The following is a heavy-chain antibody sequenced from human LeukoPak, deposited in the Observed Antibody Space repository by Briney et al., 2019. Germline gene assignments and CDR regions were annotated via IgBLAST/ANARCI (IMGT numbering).Heavy chain of an antibody. D-gene: IGHD3-3*01. CDR3: ARDAYDDASES. V-gene: IGHV3-7*01. CDR2: IKEDGSTK. CDR1: GFTFTNYL. J-gene: IGHJ5*02. Sequence: GGSLRLSCATYGFTFTNYLMSWVRQAPGKGLERVANIKEDGSTKWYVDSVRGRFTISRDNAKNSLYLQMDGLRAEDTAIYYCARDAYDDASESWGQGTLVTVSS.